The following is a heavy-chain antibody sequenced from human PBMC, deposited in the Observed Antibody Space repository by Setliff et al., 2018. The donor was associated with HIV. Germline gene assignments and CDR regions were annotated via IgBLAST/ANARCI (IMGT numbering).Heavy chain of an antibody. CDR3: ARGGITGSYGYFQQ. CDR2: VAPNSGRT. D-gene: IGHD1-20*01. J-gene: IGHJ1*01. Sequence: ASVKVSCKTSGYIFSDYHISWVRQAPGQGLEWMGWVAPNSGRTNYAQDFQDRVTMTTDTFSNTAYMELKSLRSDDTAVYYCARGGITGSYGYFQQWGQGTLVTSPQ. CDR1: GYIFSDYH. V-gene: IGHV1-2*02.